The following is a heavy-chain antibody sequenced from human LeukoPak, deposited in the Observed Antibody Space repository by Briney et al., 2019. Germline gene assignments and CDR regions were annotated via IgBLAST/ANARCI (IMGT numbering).Heavy chain of an antibody. V-gene: IGHV4-38-2*02. J-gene: IGHJ4*02. CDR2: IYHSGST. CDR3: ARGRAYFD. CDR1: GYSISSGYY. D-gene: IGHD3-9*01. Sequence: PSETLSLTCTVSGYSISSGYYWGWIRQPPGKGLEWIGSIYHSGSTYYNPSLKSRVTISLDTSKNQFSLKLSSVTAADTAVYYCARGRAYFDWGQGTLVTVSS.